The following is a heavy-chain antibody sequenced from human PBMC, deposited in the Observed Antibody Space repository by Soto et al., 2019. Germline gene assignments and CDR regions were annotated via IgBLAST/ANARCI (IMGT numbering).Heavy chain of an antibody. D-gene: IGHD6-6*01. V-gene: IGHV3-30*18. CDR1: GFTFTRHG. J-gene: IGHJ6*03. CDR3: AKDSGVGSSSSSALRNNSYYMDV. CDR2: LSYDGSTK. Sequence: QVQLVESGGGVVQPGKSLRLSCAASGFTFTRHGMHWVRQAPGKGLEWVAFLSYDGSTKYYIDSVKGRFTLSRDNSRNMLYLQRNTLRAEDTAVYYCAKDSGVGSSSSSALRNNSYYMDVWGKGTTVTVSS.